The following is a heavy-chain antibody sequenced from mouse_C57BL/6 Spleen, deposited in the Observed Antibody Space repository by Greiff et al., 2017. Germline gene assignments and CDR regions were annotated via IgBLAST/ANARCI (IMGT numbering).Heavy chain of an antibody. D-gene: IGHD2-5*01. J-gene: IGHJ2*01. CDR3: ARSYYSKSLDY. CDR1: GYTFTGYC. CDR2: ILSGSGST. V-gene: IGHV1-9*01. Sequence: QVQLQQSGAALMKPGASVKLSCTATGYTFTGYCIAWVQQTPGHGLEWIADILSGSGSTNYNEKFKGKATFTADTSYHTAYMQISSLTTEDSAIYYCARSYYSKSLDYWGQGATGTVSS.